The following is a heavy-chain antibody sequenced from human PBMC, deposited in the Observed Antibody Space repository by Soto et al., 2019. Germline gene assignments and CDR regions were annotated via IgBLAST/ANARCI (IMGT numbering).Heavy chain of an antibody. CDR1: GGSISSSNW. Sequence: KPSETLSLTCAVSGGSISSSNWWSWVRQPPGKGLEWIGEIYHSGSTNYNPSLKSRVTISVDKSKNQFSLKLSSVTAADTAVYYCARTLAVAGTAPVVYWGQGTLVTAPQ. V-gene: IGHV4-4*02. CDR3: ARTLAVAGTAPVVY. CDR2: IYHSGST. D-gene: IGHD6-19*01. J-gene: IGHJ4*02.